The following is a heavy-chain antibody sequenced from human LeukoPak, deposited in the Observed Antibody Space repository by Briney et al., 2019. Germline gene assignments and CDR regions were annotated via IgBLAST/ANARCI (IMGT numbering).Heavy chain of an antibody. CDR2: INGDGTST. V-gene: IGHV3-74*01. D-gene: IGHD4-11*01. CDR1: GFTFSDYW. J-gene: IGHJ6*02. Sequence: GGSLRLSCAASGFTFSDYWMHWVRQAPGKGLVWVSRINGDGTSTDYADSVKGRFTVSRDNAKNTLYLQMNSLRAEDTAVYYCARGTYTLAVWGQGTTVTVSS. CDR3: ARGTYTLAV.